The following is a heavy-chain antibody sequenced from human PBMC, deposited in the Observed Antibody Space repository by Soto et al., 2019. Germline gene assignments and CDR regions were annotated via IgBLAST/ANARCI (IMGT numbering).Heavy chain of an antibody. CDR1: GFVFHDYA. CDR3: AKDLPISSGWDEDTYYYYHGMDV. Sequence: GGSLRLSCAASGFVFHDYAMHWVRQAPGKGLEWVSGISWNSGIIGYTDSVKGRFTISRDNAKNSLYLQMNSLRPEDTALYYCAKDLPISSGWDEDTYYYYHGMDVWGQGTTVTVS. CDR2: ISWNSGII. D-gene: IGHD6-19*01. J-gene: IGHJ6*02. V-gene: IGHV3-9*01.